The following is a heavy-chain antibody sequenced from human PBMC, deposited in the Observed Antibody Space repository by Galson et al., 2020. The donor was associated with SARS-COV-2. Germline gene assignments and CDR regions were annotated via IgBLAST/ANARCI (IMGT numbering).Heavy chain of an antibody. V-gene: IGHV4-38-2*02. CDR1: TYSISPGYY. D-gene: IGHD4-17*01. Sequence: SETLSLTCGVSTYSISPGYYWGWIRQPPGKGLEWIASIHHSGYTHYNPSLKNRVTLSVDTSKNQFSLKLNSVTAADTAVYFCAREDGDDVGDAYDVWGQGTFVTVSS. CDR2: IHHSGYT. CDR3: AREDGDDVGDAYDV. J-gene: IGHJ3*01.